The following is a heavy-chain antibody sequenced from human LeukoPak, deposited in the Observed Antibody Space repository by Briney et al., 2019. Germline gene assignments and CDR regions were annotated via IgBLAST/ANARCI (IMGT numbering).Heavy chain of an antibody. CDR3: AELGITMIGGV. CDR1: GFTFSDYS. CDR2: ISSGSSNI. Sequence: GGSLRLSCVASGFTFSDYSMNWVRQAPGKGLEWVSYISSGSSNIWYADSVKGRFTISRDDAKNSLYLQMNSLRAEDTAVYYCAELGITMIGGVWGKGTTVTISS. D-gene: IGHD3-10*02. V-gene: IGHV3-48*01. J-gene: IGHJ6*04.